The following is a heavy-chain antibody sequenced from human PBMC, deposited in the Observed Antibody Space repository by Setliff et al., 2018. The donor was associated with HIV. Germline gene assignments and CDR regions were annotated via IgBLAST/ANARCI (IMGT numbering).Heavy chain of an antibody. D-gene: IGHD4-17*01. CDR3: ASPLIMTTVTKDY. J-gene: IGHJ4*02. Sequence: GGSLRLSCEASGFTFSTYPMNWVRQAPGKGLEWVSYITGSSDIIHYADSVKGRFTVSRDNAKNSLYLQMNNLRAEDTAMYYCASPLIMTTVTKDYWGQGTLVTVSS. CDR1: GFTFSTYP. CDR2: ITGSSDII. V-gene: IGHV3-48*04.